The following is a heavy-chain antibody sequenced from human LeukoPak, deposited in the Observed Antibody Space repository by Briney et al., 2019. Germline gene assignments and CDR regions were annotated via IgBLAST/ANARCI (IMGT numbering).Heavy chain of an antibody. V-gene: IGHV4-61*02. Sequence: SQTLSLTCNVSGDSISSGSYYWSWIRQPAGKGLEWIGRVYGSRTTNYNPSLKSRVTMSVDTSKNQFSLKLSSVTAADTAVYYCARELVSSSWYGAFLDSYYMDVWGKGTTVTISS. CDR1: GDSISSGSYY. J-gene: IGHJ6*03. D-gene: IGHD6-13*01. CDR3: ARELVSSSWYGAFLDSYYMDV. CDR2: VYGSRTT.